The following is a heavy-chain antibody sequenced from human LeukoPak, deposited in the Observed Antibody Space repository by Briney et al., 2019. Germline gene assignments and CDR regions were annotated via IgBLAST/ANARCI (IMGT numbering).Heavy chain of an antibody. CDR2: ISSSGSTK. J-gene: IGHJ4*02. Sequence: PGGSLRLSCEVSGLTFSRHAMNWVRQAPGKGLEWVSYISSSGSTKYYTDSVKGRFTISRDNAKNSLYLEVNSLRDEDTALYYCALYFYDSSGSPSFDYWGQGTRVPLPS. V-gene: IGHV3-48*02. CDR3: ALYFYDSSGSPSFDY. CDR1: GLTFSRHA. D-gene: IGHD3-22*01.